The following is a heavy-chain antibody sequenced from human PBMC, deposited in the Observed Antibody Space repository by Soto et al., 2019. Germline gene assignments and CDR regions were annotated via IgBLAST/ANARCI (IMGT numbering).Heavy chain of an antibody. CDR2: IYYSGST. Sequence: QLQLQESGPGLVKPSETLSLTCTVSGGSISSSRYYWGWIRQPPGKGLEWIGSIYYSGSTYYNPSLKSRVTISVDTSKNQFSLKLSSVTAADTAVYYCARRRNREGIDPWGQGTLVTVSS. CDR1: GGSISSSRYY. D-gene: IGHD1-1*01. CDR3: ARRRNREGIDP. V-gene: IGHV4-39*01. J-gene: IGHJ5*02.